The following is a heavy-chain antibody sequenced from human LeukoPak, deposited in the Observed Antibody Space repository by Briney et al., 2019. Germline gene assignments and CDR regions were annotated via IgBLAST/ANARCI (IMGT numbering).Heavy chain of an antibody. V-gene: IGHV4-59*01. CDR3: ARVGILRFPSNWFDP. J-gene: IGHJ5*02. CDR1: GAPISSYY. D-gene: IGHD3-3*01. Sequence: SETLSLTCTVSGAPISSYYWSWIRQPPGKGLEWIGYIYYSGSTRYNPSLKSRVAISVDTSKNQFSLKLSSMTAADTAVYYCARVGILRFPSNWFDPWGQGTLVTVSS. CDR2: IYYSGST.